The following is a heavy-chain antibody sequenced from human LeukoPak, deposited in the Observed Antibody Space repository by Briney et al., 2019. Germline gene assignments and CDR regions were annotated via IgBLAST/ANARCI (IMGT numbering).Heavy chain of an antibody. CDR3: ARGYSYGHKGRYYFDY. D-gene: IGHD5-18*01. Sequence: GASVKVSCKASGGTFSSYAISRVRQAPGQGLEWMGGIIPIFGTANYAQKFQGRVTITADESTSTAYMELSSLRSEDTAVYYCARGYSYGHKGRYYFDYWGQGTLVTVSS. V-gene: IGHV1-69*01. CDR2: IIPIFGTA. CDR1: GGTFSSYA. J-gene: IGHJ4*02.